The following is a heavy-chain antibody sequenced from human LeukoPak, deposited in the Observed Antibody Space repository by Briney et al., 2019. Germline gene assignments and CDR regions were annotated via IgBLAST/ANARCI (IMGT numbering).Heavy chain of an antibody. Sequence: ASVKVSCKTFGYTFTSYYVHWVRQAPGQGLEWLGIIDPSGGLTSYAQKFQDRVTMSRDVSTTTVDMELRSLTSEDTAVYYCAKDHMFRQRLSGSKGLDSWGQGTLVTVSS. CDR3: AKDHMFRQRLSGSKGLDS. D-gene: IGHD1-26*01. J-gene: IGHJ4*02. CDR1: GYTFTSYY. V-gene: IGHV1-46*01. CDR2: IDPSGGLT.